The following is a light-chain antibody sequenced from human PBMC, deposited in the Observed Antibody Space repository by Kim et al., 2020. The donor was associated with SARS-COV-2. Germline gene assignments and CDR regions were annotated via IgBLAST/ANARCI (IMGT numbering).Light chain of an antibody. V-gene: IGKV1-39*01. CDR1: QSISSY. J-gene: IGKJ2*01. CDR3: PHSYNTPHS. Sequence: DIQMTQSPSSLSASVGDRVTITCRASQSISSYLNWYQQKPGKAPKLVIYAASSLQSGVPSRISGSGSGTDFTLTISSLQPEDFATCYCPHSYNTPHSFGQGTKLEI. CDR2: AAS.